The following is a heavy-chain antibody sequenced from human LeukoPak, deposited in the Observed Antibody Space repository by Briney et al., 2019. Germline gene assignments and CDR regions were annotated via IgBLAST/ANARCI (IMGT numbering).Heavy chain of an antibody. Sequence: PGGSLRLSCVASGFPFSSYWMTWVRQAPGKGLEWVAVISYDGSNKYYADSVKGRFTISRDNSKNTLYLQMNSLRAEDTAVYYCARDRCSSTSCYYYYGMDVWGQGTTVTVSS. V-gene: IGHV3-30-3*01. CDR2: ISYDGSNK. J-gene: IGHJ6*02. CDR3: ARDRCSSTSCYYYYGMDV. D-gene: IGHD2-2*01. CDR1: GFPFSSYW.